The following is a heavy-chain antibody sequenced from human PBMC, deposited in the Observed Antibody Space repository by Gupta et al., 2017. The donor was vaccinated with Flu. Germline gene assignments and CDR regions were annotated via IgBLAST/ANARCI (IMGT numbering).Heavy chain of an antibody. D-gene: IGHD6-19*01. Sequence: QVRLVQSGAEVRKPGASVKVSCQASGYTFSTYYIHWVRQAPGQGLEFLGIINPSGRSTGYQEKCQGRVTLTRDFSTTTVYMELRNLRSEDTAGYYCERVGEAGGSGWYSEDGGQGTMVTVSS. CDR1: GYTFSTYY. CDR3: ERVGEAGGSGWYSED. CDR2: INPSGRST. V-gene: IGHV1-46*01. J-gene: IGHJ4*02.